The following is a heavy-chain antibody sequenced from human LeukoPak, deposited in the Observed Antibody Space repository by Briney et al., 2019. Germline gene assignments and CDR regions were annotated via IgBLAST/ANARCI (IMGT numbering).Heavy chain of an antibody. CDR3: ASYSSGYYPVDY. D-gene: IGHD3-22*01. Sequence: PSETLSLTCIVSGGSISSSSYSWGWIRQPPGKGLEWIGTMFYSGSTYYNPSLKSRLTMSVDTSKNQFSLKLSSVTAADTAVYYCASYSSGYYPVDYWGQGTLVTVSS. CDR2: MFYSGST. V-gene: IGHV4-39*01. J-gene: IGHJ4*02. CDR1: GGSISSSSYS.